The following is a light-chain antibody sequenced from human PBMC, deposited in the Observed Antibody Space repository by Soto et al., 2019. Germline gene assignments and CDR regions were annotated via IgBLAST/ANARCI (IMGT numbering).Light chain of an antibody. CDR1: SSDVGGYNY. J-gene: IGLJ2*01. CDR3: SSYAGRNALI. CDR2: EGT. Sequence: QSALTQPPSASGSPGQSVTISCTGTSSDVGGYNYVSWYQHHPGKAPKLMIYEGTKRPSGLPDRFSGSKSGNTASLTVSGLQAEDEVDYCCSSYAGRNALIFGGGTKLTVL. V-gene: IGLV2-8*01.